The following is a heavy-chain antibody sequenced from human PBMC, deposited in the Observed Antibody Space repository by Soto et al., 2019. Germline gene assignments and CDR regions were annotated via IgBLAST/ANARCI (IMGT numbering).Heavy chain of an antibody. CDR3: ATGNGWQPN. D-gene: IGHD6-19*01. J-gene: IGHJ4*02. Sequence: ASVKVSCKTSGYIFTSYYIHWVRQAPGQGLEWMGIINPSGGTTTYAQKFQGRVTMTRDTSTSTVYMELSSLRSEDTAVYYCATGNGWQPNWGQGTLVTVSS. CDR1: GYIFTSYY. CDR2: INPSGGTT. V-gene: IGHV1-46*01.